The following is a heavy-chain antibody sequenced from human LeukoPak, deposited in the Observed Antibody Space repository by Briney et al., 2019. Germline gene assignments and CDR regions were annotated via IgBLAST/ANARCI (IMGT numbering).Heavy chain of an antibody. CDR3: ARDRGSLLMQPCFDF. D-gene: IGHD3-10*01. CDR2: ISAYNGHT. Sequence: ASVKVSCRSSGYTFTNYGISWVRQAPGQGLEWMGWISAYNGHTNYAQNLQGRVTVTTDTSTSTAYMELRSLRSDDTAVYYCARDRGSLLMQPCFDFWGQGTLVTVSS. V-gene: IGHV1-18*01. J-gene: IGHJ4*02. CDR1: GYTFTNYG.